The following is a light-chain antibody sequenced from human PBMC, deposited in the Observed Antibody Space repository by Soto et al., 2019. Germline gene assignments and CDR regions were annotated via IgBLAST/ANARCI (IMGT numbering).Light chain of an antibody. Sequence: EIGLKQSPGTVSLSQGERATVSCRASQSVTTNLAWYQHKPGQAPRLLIYRATARAAGIPVRFGGSGSGTEFTLTISSLRSEDFAIYYCQQYDDWPLTFGQGTKVDI. V-gene: IGKV3-15*01. CDR2: RAT. CDR3: QQYDDWPLT. CDR1: QSVTTN. J-gene: IGKJ1*01.